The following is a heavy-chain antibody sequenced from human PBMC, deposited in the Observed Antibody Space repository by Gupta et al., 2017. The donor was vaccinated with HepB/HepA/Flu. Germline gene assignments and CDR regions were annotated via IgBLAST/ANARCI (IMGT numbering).Heavy chain of an antibody. CDR3: ARAGIQLWLSGGGWFDP. CDR1: GYTFTGYY. D-gene: IGHD5-18*01. J-gene: IGHJ5*02. CDR2: INPNSGGT. V-gene: IGHV1-2*02. Sequence: QVQLVQSGAEVKKPGASVKVSCKASGYTFTGYYMHCVRQAPGQGLEWMGWINPNSGGTNYAQKFQGRVTMTRDTSISTAYTELSRLRSDDTAVYYCARAGIQLWLSGGGWFDPWGQGTLVTVSS.